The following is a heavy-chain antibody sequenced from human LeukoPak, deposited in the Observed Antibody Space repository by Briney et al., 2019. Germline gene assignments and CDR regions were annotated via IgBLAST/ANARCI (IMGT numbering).Heavy chain of an antibody. CDR3: ARVVRGVVTFNWFDP. CDR1: GDSLNTYY. CDR2: VASSGTS. J-gene: IGHJ5*02. V-gene: IGHV4-59*01. D-gene: IGHD2-21*02. Sequence: SETLSLTCTVSGDSLNTYYWTWIRQTPGKELGWIGFVASSGTSNYNPSLKSRVSISIDTSKNQFSLALTSVTPADTAVYYCARVVRGVVTFNWFDPRGQGTLVSVSS.